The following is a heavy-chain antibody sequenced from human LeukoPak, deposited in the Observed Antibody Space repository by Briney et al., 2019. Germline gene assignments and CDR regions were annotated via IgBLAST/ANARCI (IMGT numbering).Heavy chain of an antibody. J-gene: IGHJ4*02. CDR3: ARARTYDSSGYYFWAPSYYFDY. CDR1: GFTFSSYW. CDR2: INHNGNVN. D-gene: IGHD3-22*01. V-gene: IGHV3-7*03. Sequence: GSLRLSCAASGFTFSSYWMNWARQAPGKGLEWVASINHNGNVNYYVDSVKGRFTISRDNAKNSLYLQMSNLRAEDTAVYYCARARTYDSSGYYFWAPSYYFDYWGQGTLVTVSS.